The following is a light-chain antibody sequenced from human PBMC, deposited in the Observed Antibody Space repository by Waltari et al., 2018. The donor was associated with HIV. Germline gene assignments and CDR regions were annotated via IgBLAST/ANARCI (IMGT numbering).Light chain of an antibody. Sequence: QSVLTQPPSVSAAPGQKVTIPCSGSTSNLGTDYVSWYQHVPGAAPRLLIYDNNKRPSGIPDRFSGSRSGTSATLGITGLQTGDEAHYYCGTWDRSLSAAVFGGGTKLTVL. V-gene: IGLV1-51*01. CDR1: TSNLGTDY. CDR3: GTWDRSLSAAV. CDR2: DNN. J-gene: IGLJ3*02.